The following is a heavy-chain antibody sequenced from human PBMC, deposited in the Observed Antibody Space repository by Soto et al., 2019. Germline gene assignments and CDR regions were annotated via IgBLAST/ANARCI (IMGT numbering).Heavy chain of an antibody. V-gene: IGHV1-8*01. CDR3: ARVLDIVVVPRGMDV. Sequence: ASVKVSCKASGYTFTSYDINWVRQATGQGFEWMGWMNPNSGNTGYAQKFQGRVTMTRDTSITTAYMELSSLRSEDTAVYYCARVLDIVVVPRGMDVWGQGTTVTVSS. D-gene: IGHD2-2*01. J-gene: IGHJ6*02. CDR1: GYTFTSYD. CDR2: MNPNSGNT.